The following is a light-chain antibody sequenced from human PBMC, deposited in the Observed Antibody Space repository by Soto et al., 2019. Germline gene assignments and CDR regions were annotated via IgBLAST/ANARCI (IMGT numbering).Light chain of an antibody. CDR1: QSVSSN. CDR2: GAS. V-gene: IGKV3-15*01. J-gene: IGKJ1*01. CDR3: QQYNNWPAWT. Sequence: EIVMTQSPATLSVAPGERATLSCRASQSVSSNLAWYQQKPGQAPRLHIYGASTRATGIPARFSGSGPGTEFTRTFSSLQSEDFAVYYCQQYNNWPAWTFGQGTKVEIK.